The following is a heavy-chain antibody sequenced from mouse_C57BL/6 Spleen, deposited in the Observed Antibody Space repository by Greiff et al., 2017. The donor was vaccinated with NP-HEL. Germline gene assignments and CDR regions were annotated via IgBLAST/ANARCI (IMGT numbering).Heavy chain of an antibody. CDR2: IDPSDSYT. CDR3: AKEGGDWDPFDY. J-gene: IGHJ2*01. D-gene: IGHD4-1*01. CDR1: GYTFTSYW. Sequence: VQLQQPGAELVRPGTSVKLSCKASGYTFTSYWMHWVKQRPGQGLEWIGVIDPSDSYTNYNQKFKGKATLTVDTSSSTAYMQLSSLTSEDSAVYYCAKEGGDWDPFDYWGQGTTLTVSS. V-gene: IGHV1-59*01.